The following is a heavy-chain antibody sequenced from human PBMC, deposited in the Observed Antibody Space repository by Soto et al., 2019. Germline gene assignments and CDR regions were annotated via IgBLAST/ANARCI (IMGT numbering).Heavy chain of an antibody. J-gene: IGHJ2*01. V-gene: IGHV3-33*01. CDR3: TRDVSSRYFDL. CDR1: GFTFRNYG. Sequence: QVQLVESGGDVVQPGRSLRLSCAASGFTFRNYGMHWVRQAPGKGLEWVAVIWYDGSNKYYADSVKGRFTISRDNSKSTLHLQMNSLRAEDTAIYYCTRDVSSRYFDLWGRGSLVTVSS. CDR2: IWYDGSNK.